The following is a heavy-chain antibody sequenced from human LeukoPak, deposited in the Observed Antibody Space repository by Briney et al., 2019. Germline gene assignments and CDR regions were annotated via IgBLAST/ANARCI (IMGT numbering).Heavy chain of an antibody. D-gene: IGHD3-3*01. CDR3: ARLRFLEWSYYYYYGMDV. J-gene: IGHJ6*02. CDR1: GGSFSGYY. CDR2: INHSGST. Sequence: PSETLSLTCAVYGGSFSGYYWSWIRQPPGKGLEWIGEINHSGSTNYNPSLKSRVTISVDTSKNQFSLKRSSVTAADTAVYYCARLRFLEWSYYYYYGMDVWGQGTTVTVSS. V-gene: IGHV4-34*01.